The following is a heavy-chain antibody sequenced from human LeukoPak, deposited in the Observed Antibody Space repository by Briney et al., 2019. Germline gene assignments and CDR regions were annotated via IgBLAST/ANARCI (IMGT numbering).Heavy chain of an antibody. V-gene: IGHV3-23*01. D-gene: IGHD6-19*01. CDR3: AKSYYSSGWYQMYYFDY. CDR2: ISGSVAST. Sequence: VGSLRLSCAASGLTFSGYAMSWVRQAPGQGLKWFSAISGSVASTYYADSGKGQFTISRDNSKNTLYLQMNSLRAEDTAVYYCAKSYYSSGWYQMYYFDYWGKGTLVTVSS. J-gene: IGHJ4*02. CDR1: GLTFSGYA.